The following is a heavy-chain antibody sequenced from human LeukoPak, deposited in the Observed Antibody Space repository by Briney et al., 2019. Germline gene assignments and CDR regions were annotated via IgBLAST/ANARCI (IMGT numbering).Heavy chain of an antibody. CDR2: INHSGST. CDR3: ARGGYSYGDFDY. Sequence: SETLSLTCAVYGGSFSGYYWSWIRQPPGKGLEWIGEINHSGSTNYNPSLKSRVTISVDASKNQFSLKLSSVTAADTAVYYCARGGYSYGDFDYWGQGTLVTVSS. V-gene: IGHV4-34*01. CDR1: GGSFSGYY. D-gene: IGHD5-18*01. J-gene: IGHJ4*02.